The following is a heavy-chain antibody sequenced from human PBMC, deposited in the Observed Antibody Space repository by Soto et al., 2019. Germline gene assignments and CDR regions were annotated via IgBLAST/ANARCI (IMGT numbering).Heavy chain of an antibody. D-gene: IGHD4-17*01. V-gene: IGHV1-8*01. J-gene: IGHJ6*02. CDR1: GYTFTSYD. Sequence: QVQLVQSGAEVKKPGASVKVSCKASGYTFTSYDINWVRQATGEGLEWMGWMNPNSGNTGYAQKFQGRVTMTRNTSISTAYMELSSLRSEDTAVYYCARGRIGYGDYRIMDPYYYYGMDVWGQGTTVTVSS. CDR2: MNPNSGNT. CDR3: ARGRIGYGDYRIMDPYYYYGMDV.